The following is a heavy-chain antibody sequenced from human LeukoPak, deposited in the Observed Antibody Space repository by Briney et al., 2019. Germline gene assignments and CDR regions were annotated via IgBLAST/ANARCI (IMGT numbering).Heavy chain of an antibody. J-gene: IGHJ4*02. CDR1: GYNFPGYG. D-gene: IGHD3-3*01. V-gene: IGHV3-23*01. CDR2: INGDGSRT. CDR3: SKGPGGFWDY. Sequence: GSLRLSCAGSGYNFPGYGMGWVRQAPGKGLEWVSAINGDGSRTYYADSVKGRFTISRDNSKTTLYLQMNSLRADDSAVYYCSKGPGGFWDYWGQGTLVTVSS.